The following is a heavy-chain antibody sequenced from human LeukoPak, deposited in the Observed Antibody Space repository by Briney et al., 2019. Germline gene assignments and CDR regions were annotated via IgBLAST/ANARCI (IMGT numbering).Heavy chain of an antibody. V-gene: IGHV4-34*01. CDR3: ARDRVYYDFPYYFDY. D-gene: IGHD3-3*01. CDR2: INHSGST. J-gene: IGHJ4*02. CDR1: GGSFSGYY. Sequence: PSETLSLTCAVYGGSFSGYYWSWIRQPPGKGLEWIGEINHSGSTNYNPPLKSRVTISVDTSKNQFSLKLSSATAADTAVYYCARDRVYYDFPYYFDYWGQGTLVTVSS.